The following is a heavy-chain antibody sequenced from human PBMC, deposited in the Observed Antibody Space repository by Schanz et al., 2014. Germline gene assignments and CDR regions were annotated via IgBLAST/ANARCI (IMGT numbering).Heavy chain of an antibody. Sequence: QVRLQQWGAGLLKPSGTLSLTCAVYGGSFIGYDWSWIRQFPGQDLEWIGDINHYGRTNYNPSLGGRVPISTDASQNQFSLKMPSVTAADTAIYYCAIPRGSYAPNWSEARYFQHWGQGSLVTVSS. D-gene: IGHD1-1*01. V-gene: IGHV4-34*01. J-gene: IGHJ1*01. CDR1: GGSFIGYD. CDR3: AIPRGSYAPNWSEARYFQH. CDR2: INHYGRT.